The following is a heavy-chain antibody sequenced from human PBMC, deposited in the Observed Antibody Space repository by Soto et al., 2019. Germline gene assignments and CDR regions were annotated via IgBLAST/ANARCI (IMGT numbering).Heavy chain of an antibody. J-gene: IGHJ5*02. CDR3: ASAAYYYDSSGYYP. D-gene: IGHD3-22*01. CDR1: GFTFSSYS. CDR2: ISSSSSYI. Sequence: EVQLVESGGGLVKPGGSLRLSCAASGFTFSSYSMNWVRQAPGKGLEWVSSISSSSSYIYYADSVKGRFTISRDNAKNSLYLQMNSLRAEDTAVYYCASAAYYYDSSGYYPWGQGTLVTVSS. V-gene: IGHV3-21*01.